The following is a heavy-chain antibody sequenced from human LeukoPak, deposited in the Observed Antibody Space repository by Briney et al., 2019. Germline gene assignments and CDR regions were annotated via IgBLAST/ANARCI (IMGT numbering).Heavy chain of an antibody. Sequence: GGSLRLSCAASGFTFSSYSMNWVRQAPGKGLEWVSYVSSSSSTIYYADSVKGRFTISRDNAKNSLYLQMNSLRAEDTAVYYCAIPDDFWSGYYRYWGQGTLVTVSS. V-gene: IGHV3-48*01. CDR2: VSSSSSTI. J-gene: IGHJ4*02. D-gene: IGHD3-3*01. CDR1: GFTFSSYS. CDR3: AIPDDFWSGYYRY.